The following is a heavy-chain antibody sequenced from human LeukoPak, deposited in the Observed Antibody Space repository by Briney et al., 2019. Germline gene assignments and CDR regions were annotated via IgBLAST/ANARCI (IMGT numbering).Heavy chain of an antibody. Sequence: PGGSLRLSCAASGFTFSSYGMHWVRQAPGKGLEWVAVISYDGSNKYYADSVKGRFTISRDNSKNTLYLQMNSLRAEDTAVYYCARGSQGYDFWSGYYTDYWGQGTLVTVSS. J-gene: IGHJ4*02. CDR2: ISYDGSNK. D-gene: IGHD3-3*01. CDR1: GFTFSSYG. CDR3: ARGSQGYDFWSGYYTDY. V-gene: IGHV3-30*03.